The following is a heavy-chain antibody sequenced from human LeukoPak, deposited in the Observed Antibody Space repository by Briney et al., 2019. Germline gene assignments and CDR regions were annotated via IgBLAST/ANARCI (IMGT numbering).Heavy chain of an antibody. CDR3: ARRNGDLDY. CDR1: GGSFSVYS. Sequence: SETLSLTCAVYGGSFSVYSWGWIRHPPGKGLGWIGEIFHSGSTNYNPSLKSRVTISVDTSKNQFSLKLSSVTAADTAVYYCARRNGDLDYWGQGTLVTVSS. V-gene: IGHV4-34*12. J-gene: IGHJ4*02. D-gene: IGHD4-17*01. CDR2: IFHSGST.